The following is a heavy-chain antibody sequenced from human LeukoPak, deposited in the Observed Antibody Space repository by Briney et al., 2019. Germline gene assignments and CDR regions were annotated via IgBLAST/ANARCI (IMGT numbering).Heavy chain of an antibody. V-gene: IGHV3-23*01. Sequence: PGGSLRLSCAASGFTFSRNAMAWVRQAPGKGREWVSAIDGSGGTTFYADSVKGRVTISRVQSTNTVYLQMNSLRAHDTAVYYCAKAHCSSTSCSRADNWGQGTLVTVSS. D-gene: IGHD2-2*01. J-gene: IGHJ4*02. CDR1: GFTFSRNA. CDR2: IDGSGGTT. CDR3: AKAHCSSTSCSRADN.